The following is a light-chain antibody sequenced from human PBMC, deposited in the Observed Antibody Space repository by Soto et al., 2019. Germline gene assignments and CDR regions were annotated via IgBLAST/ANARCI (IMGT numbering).Light chain of an antibody. J-gene: IGLJ1*01. CDR3: SSATSSSTYL. CDR1: SRDVGAYNS. Sequence: QSVLTQPASVSGSPGQSITISCTGTSRDVGAYNSVSWYQQHPDKAPKLIIFSVTSRTSGLSDRFSGSKSDNTASLTISGLRTEDEADYYCSSATSSSTYLFGTGTKLTVL. CDR2: SVT. V-gene: IGLV2-14*03.